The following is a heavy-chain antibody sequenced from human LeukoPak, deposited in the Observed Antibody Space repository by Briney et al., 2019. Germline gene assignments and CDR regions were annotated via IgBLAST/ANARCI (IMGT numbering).Heavy chain of an antibody. CDR3: ARGGYSYGTEIDY. CDR2: IYYSGST. V-gene: IGHV4-59*06. Sequence: SETLSLTCTVSGGSISSYYWSWIRQPAGKGLEWIGYIYYSGSTYYNPSLKSRVTISVDTSKNQFSLKLSSVTAADTAVYYCARGGYSYGTEIDYWGQETLVTVSS. J-gene: IGHJ4*02. D-gene: IGHD5-18*01. CDR1: GGSISSYY.